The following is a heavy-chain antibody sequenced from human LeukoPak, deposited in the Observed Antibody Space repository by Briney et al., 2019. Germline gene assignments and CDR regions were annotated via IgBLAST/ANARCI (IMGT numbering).Heavy chain of an antibody. CDR1: GYSISSGYY. Sequence: SETLSLTCTVSGYSISSGYYWGWIRQTPGKGLEWIGYIYHGGRTDYNPSLKSRVTISVDTSKNQFSLKLSPVTAADTAVYFCARGFRVPNFDHWGQGTLVTVSS. V-gene: IGHV4-38-2*02. J-gene: IGHJ4*02. CDR2: IYHGGRT. CDR3: ARGFRVPNFDH. D-gene: IGHD3-10*01.